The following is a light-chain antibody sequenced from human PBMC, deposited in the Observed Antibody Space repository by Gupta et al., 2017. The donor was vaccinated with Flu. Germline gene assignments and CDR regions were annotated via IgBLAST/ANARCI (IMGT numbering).Light chain of an antibody. V-gene: IGKV3-15*01. CDR1: DKDSDY. CDR2: GAS. Sequence: DRANLRWRDSDKDSDYLAWYQQKPGQPPRLLIYGASNRATGVPDRVIGRGSGTDFTLTISSLQAEDVAVYYCQQSYSSIGTFGPGTRVEIK. J-gene: IGKJ1*01. CDR3: QQSYSSIGT.